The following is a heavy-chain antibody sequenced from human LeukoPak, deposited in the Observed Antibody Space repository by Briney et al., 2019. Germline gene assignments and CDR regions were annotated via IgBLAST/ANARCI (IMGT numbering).Heavy chain of an antibody. V-gene: IGHV3-73*01. CDR3: TRLSGVLTFDY. Sequence: GSLILSCATSGFTFSDSAMHWVRQASGTGLEWIGRIRSKANGYATAYAASVKDRFTISRDDSKNAAYLQMNSLKTEDTAVYYCTRLSGVLTFDYWGQGTLVTVSS. CDR2: IRSKANGYAT. J-gene: IGHJ4*02. CDR1: GFTFSDSA. D-gene: IGHD6-25*01.